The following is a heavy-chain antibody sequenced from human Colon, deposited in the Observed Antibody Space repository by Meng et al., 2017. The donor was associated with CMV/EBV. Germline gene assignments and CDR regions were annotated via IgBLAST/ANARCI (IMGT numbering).Heavy chain of an antibody. CDR2: INTYSGDT. J-gene: IGHJ4*02. V-gene: IGHV1-2*02. D-gene: IGHD1-26*01. CDR3: ARAPYSGDHLINDY. Sequence: AAVQDSCKAAGDTFTDCYIHWMRQAPGQGLEGMGWINTYSGDTYLAQNFQGRVTLTRDATLTTAYMELGRRRSDDTALYFCARAPYSGDHLINDYWGQGTLVTVSS. CDR1: GDTFTDCY.